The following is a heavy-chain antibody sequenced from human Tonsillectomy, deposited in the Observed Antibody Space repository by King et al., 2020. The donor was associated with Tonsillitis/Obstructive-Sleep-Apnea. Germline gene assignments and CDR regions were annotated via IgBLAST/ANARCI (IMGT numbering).Heavy chain of an antibody. D-gene: IGHD3-22*01. CDR3: ARQDSSGAKVRKPSNWFDP. Sequence: QLQLQESGPGLVKPSETLSLTCTVSGGSISSSSYYWGWIRQPPGKGLEWIGSIYYSGSTYYNPSLKSRVTISVDTSKNQFSLKLSSVTAADTAVYYCARQDSSGAKVRKPSNWFDPWGQGTLVTVSS. CDR2: IYYSGST. CDR1: GGSISSSSYY. J-gene: IGHJ5*02. V-gene: IGHV4-39*01.